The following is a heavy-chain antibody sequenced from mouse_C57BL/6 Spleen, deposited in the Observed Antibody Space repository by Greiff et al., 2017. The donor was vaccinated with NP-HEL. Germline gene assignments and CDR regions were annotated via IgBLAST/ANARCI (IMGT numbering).Heavy chain of an antibody. Sequence: QVQLKESGPGLVQPSQSLSITCTVSGFSLTSYGVHWVRQSPGKGLEWLGVIWSGGGTAYNAAFISRLSISKDNSQSQVFFKMNSLQADDTAIYYCASSTMVTEAWFAYWGQGTLVTVSA. CDR2: IWSGGGT. J-gene: IGHJ3*01. V-gene: IGHV2-2*01. D-gene: IGHD2-2*01. CDR3: ASSTMVTEAWFAY. CDR1: GFSLTSYG.